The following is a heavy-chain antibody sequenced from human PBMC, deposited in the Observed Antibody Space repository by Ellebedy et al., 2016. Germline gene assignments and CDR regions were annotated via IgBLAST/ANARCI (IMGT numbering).Heavy chain of an antibody. CDR1: GYTFTRYG. CDR3: ARDTTPEGYYYYMDV. Sequence: ASVKVSCXASGYTFTRYGISWVRQAPGQGLEWMGWISAYNGNTNYAEKLQGRVTMTTDTSTSTAYMDLRSLRSDDTAVYYCARDTTPEGYYYYMDVWGKGTTVTVSS. J-gene: IGHJ6*03. D-gene: IGHD1-1*01. V-gene: IGHV1-18*01. CDR2: ISAYNGNT.